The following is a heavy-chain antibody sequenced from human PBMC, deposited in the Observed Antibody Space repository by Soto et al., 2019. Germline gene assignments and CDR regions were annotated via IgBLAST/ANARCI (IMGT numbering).Heavy chain of an antibody. CDR1: GYTFTNYA. V-gene: IGHV1-3*01. Sequence: QVQLVQSGAEVKEPGASVKVSCRASGYTFTNYAIHWVRQAPGQRLEWMGWLNPGNGNTKYPQKFQGRVTSTRDTSASTAYMFLSSLRSEDTAVYYGARDQGIPYCGGDCYSDWYFDLWGRGTLVTVSS. D-gene: IGHD2-21*01. J-gene: IGHJ2*01. CDR3: ARDQGIPYCGGDCYSDWYFDL. CDR2: LNPGNGNT.